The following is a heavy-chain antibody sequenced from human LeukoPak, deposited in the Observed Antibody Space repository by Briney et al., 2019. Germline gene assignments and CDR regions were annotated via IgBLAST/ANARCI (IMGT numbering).Heavy chain of an antibody. V-gene: IGHV3-74*03. J-gene: IGHJ4*02. Sequence: GGSLRLFCVASGFSFTDYWMHWVRQPPGKVLVWVSRINTDGDHIQYADSVKGGFIISTDNAKNTLILQLDSLRAEDTAVYYCARVIVGATGSDYWGQGTLVTVSS. CDR3: ARVIVGATGSDY. CDR1: GFSFTDYW. CDR2: INTDGDHI. D-gene: IGHD1-26*01.